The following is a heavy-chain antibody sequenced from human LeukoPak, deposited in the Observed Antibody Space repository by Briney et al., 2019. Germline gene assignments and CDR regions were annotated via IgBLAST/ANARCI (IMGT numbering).Heavy chain of an antibody. Sequence: ASVKVSCKASGYTFTSYGISWVRQAPGQGLEWMGWISAYNGNTNYAQKLQGRVTMTTDTSTSTAYKELRSLRSDDTAVYYCARDDFWSGYSHWFDPWGQGTLVTVSS. J-gene: IGHJ5*02. D-gene: IGHD3-3*01. V-gene: IGHV1-18*01. CDR3: ARDDFWSGYSHWFDP. CDR1: GYTFTSYG. CDR2: ISAYNGNT.